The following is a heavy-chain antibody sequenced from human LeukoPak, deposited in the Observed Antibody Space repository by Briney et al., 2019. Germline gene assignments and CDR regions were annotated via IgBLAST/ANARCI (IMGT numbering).Heavy chain of an antibody. CDR1: GFTFRAYS. CDR3: ARDTTHYDYYIDV. Sequence: GGSLRLSCAASGFTFRAYSMNWVRQAPGKGLEWVSHICSSGGAVYYADSVQGRFTISRDNAKNSVSLQMDSLRAEDTGTYYCARDTTHYDYYIDVWGKGTTVTVSS. D-gene: IGHD1-14*01. V-gene: IGHV3-48*04. J-gene: IGHJ6*03. CDR2: ICSSGGAV.